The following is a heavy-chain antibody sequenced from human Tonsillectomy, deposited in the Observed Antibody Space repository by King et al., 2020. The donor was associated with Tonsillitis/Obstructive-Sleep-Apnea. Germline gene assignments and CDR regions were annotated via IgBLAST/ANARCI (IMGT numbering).Heavy chain of an antibody. CDR2: INPNSGGT. V-gene: IGHV1-2*04. D-gene: IGHD2-2*01. Sequence: VQLVESGAEVKKPGASVKVSCTASGYTFTGYYMHWVRQAPGQGLEWMGWINPNSGGTNYAQKFQGWVTMTRDTSISTAYMELSRLRSDDTAVYYCARDLSSRAYCSSTSCRYPYYFDYWGQGTLVTVSS. J-gene: IGHJ4*02. CDR3: ARDLSSRAYCSSTSCRYPYYFDY. CDR1: GYTFTGYY.